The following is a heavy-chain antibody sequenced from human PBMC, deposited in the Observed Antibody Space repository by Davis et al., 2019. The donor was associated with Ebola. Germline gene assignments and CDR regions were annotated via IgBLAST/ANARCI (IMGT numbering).Heavy chain of an antibody. V-gene: IGHV4-39*07. CDR1: GGSISSSSYY. Sequence: SETLSLTCTVSGGSISSSSYYWGWIRQPPGKGLEWIGSIYYSGSTNYNPSLKSRVTISVDTFKNQFSLKLSSVTAADTAVYYCARWGGVATIEDYYYYGMDVWGQGTTVTVSS. D-gene: IGHD5-24*01. CDR3: ARWGGVATIEDYYYYGMDV. J-gene: IGHJ6*02. CDR2: IYYSGST.